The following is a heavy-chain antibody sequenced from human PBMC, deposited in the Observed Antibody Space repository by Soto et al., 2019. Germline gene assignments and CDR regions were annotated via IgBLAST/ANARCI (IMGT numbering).Heavy chain of an antibody. CDR3: ARVPGGYYPTNYYFDY. J-gene: IGHJ4*02. V-gene: IGHV3-7*05. D-gene: IGHD3-22*01. Sequence: GGSLRLSCAASGFTFSSYWMSWVRQAPGKGLEWVANIKQDGSEKYYVDSVKGRFTISRDNAKNSLYLQMNSLRAEDTAVYYCARVPGGYYPTNYYFDYWGQGTLVTVSS. CDR1: GFTFSSYW. CDR2: IKQDGSEK.